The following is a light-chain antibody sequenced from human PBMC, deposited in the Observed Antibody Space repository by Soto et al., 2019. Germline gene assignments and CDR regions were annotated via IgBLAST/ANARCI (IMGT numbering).Light chain of an antibody. CDR2: DAS. CDR1: QSVSSY. CDR3: QQRSSWPVT. V-gene: IGKV3-11*01. Sequence: PGERATLSCRASQSVSSYLAWYQQKPGQAPRLLIYDASNRATGIPARFSGSGSGTDFTLTISSLEPEDFAVYYCQQRSSWPVTFGQGTRLEIK. J-gene: IGKJ5*01.